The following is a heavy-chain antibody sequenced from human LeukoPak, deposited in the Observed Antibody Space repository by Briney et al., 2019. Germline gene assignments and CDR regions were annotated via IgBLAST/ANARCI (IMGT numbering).Heavy chain of an antibody. CDR1: GGSISSYY. D-gene: IGHD6-19*01. CDR3: AGLVSGWEPYYYYYLDV. Sequence: SETLSLTCTVSGGSISSYYWSWIRQPAGKGLEWIGRIYTSGSTNYNPSLKSRVTMSVDTSKNQFSLKLSSVTAADTAVYYCAGLVSGWEPYYYYYLDVWGKGTTVTVSS. J-gene: IGHJ6*03. CDR2: IYTSGST. V-gene: IGHV4-4*07.